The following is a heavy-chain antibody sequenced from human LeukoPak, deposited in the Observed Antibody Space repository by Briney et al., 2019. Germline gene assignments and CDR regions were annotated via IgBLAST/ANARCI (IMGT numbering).Heavy chain of an antibody. Sequence: GGSLRLSRSASGFTFSGYAMHWVRQAPGKGLEYVSAISSNGGSTYYADSVKGRFTISRDNSKNTLYLQMSSLRAEDTAVYYCVKDQFAAAAGYNWFDPWGQGTLVTVSS. CDR3: VKDQFAAAAGYNWFDP. D-gene: IGHD6-13*01. CDR2: ISSNGGST. V-gene: IGHV3-64D*06. J-gene: IGHJ5*02. CDR1: GFTFSGYA.